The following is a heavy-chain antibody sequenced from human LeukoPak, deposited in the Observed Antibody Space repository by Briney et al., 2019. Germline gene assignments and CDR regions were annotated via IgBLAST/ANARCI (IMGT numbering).Heavy chain of an antibody. J-gene: IGHJ3*02. CDR2: ISSSSSYI. CDR3: AKDQSLWDAVIDDSFCI. CDR1: GFTFSSYS. D-gene: IGHD3-16*02. Sequence: GGSLRLSCAASGFTFSSYSMNWVRQAPGKGLEWVSSISSSSSYIYYADSVKGRFTISRDNAKNSLYLQMNSLRAEDTAVYYWAKDQSLWDAVIDDSFCIWGQGAKVNVSS. V-gene: IGHV3-21*01.